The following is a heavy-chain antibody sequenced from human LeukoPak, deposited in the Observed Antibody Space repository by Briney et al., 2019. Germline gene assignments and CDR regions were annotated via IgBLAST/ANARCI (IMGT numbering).Heavy chain of an antibody. V-gene: IGHV1-46*01. Sequence: ASVKVSCKASGYTFTSYYMHWVRQAPGQGVEGMGIINPNGGSTSYAQKFQGRVTMTRDTSTSTVYMELSSLRSEDTAVYYCASAYTGYSSGWYVYFRYWGQGTLVTVSS. CDR2: INPNGGST. CDR1: GYTFTSYY. D-gene: IGHD6-19*01. CDR3: ASAYTGYSSGWYVYFRY. J-gene: IGHJ4*02.